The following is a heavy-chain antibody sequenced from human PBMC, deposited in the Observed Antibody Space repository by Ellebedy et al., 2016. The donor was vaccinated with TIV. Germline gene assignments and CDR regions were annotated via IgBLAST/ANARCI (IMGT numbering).Heavy chain of an antibody. CDR1: GFTFSSYS. CDR2: ISSSSSYI. V-gene: IGHV3-21*01. CDR3: ARAPRGTVTTWIDY. J-gene: IGHJ4*02. D-gene: IGHD4-17*01. Sequence: GGSLRLXXAASGFTFSSYSMNWVRQAPGKGLEWVSSISSSSSYIYYADSVKGRFTIPRDNAKNSLYLQMNSLRAEDTAVYYCARAPRGTVTTWIDYWGQGTLVTVSS.